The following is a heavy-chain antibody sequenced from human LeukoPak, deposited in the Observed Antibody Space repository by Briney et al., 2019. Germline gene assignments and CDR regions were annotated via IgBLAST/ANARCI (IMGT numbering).Heavy chain of an antibody. J-gene: IGHJ6*03. Sequence: QTGGSLRLSCAASGFTFSSYWMSWVRQAPGKGLEWVANIKQDGSEKYYVDSVKGRFTISRDNAKNSLYLQMNSLRAEDTAVYYCARVARVIRFLVPLSKRFYYYYMDVWGKGTTVTVSS. V-gene: IGHV3-7*01. CDR3: ARVARVIRFLVPLSKRFYYYYMDV. D-gene: IGHD3-3*01. CDR2: IKQDGSEK. CDR1: GFTFSSYW.